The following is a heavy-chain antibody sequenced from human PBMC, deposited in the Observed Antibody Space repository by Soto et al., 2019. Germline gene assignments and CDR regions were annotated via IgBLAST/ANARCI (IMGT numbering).Heavy chain of an antibody. D-gene: IGHD6-19*01. CDR3: AVLAVAAQRYAFDI. CDR1: GGTFSSYT. V-gene: IGHV1-69*02. Sequence: QVQLVQSGAEVKKPGSSVKVSCKASGGTFSSYTISWVRQAPGQGLEWMGRIIPVLGIANYAQQFQGRVTITADKSTSTAYLELSSLRSEDTAVYYCAVLAVAAQRYAFDICGQGTIVTVSS. CDR2: IIPVLGIA. J-gene: IGHJ3*02.